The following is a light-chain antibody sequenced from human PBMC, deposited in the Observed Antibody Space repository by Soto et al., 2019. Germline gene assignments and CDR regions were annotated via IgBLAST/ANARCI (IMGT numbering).Light chain of an antibody. CDR1: QSIYKW. CDR3: QQADSFPLS. Sequence: DIQMTQSPSSVAASIGDRVTISCRASQSIYKWLVWYPQKPRKAPTLLIYAASSLQSGVPSRCSVSGYGTDFTLNLSSLQPEHFATYYCQQADSFPLSFGGGTQVEI. CDR2: AAS. V-gene: IGKV1-12*01. J-gene: IGKJ4*01.